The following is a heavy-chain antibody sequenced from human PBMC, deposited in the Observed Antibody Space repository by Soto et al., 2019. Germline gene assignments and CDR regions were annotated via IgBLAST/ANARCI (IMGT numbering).Heavy chain of an antibody. Sequence: SGPTLVKPTQTLTLTCTFSGFSLSTSGVGVGWIRQPPGKALEWLALIYWNDDKRYSPSLKSRLTITKDTSKNQVVLTMTNMDPVDTATYYCAHRPRGYSYGSNYFDYWGQGTLVTVSS. J-gene: IGHJ4*02. CDR2: IYWNDDK. CDR3: AHRPRGYSYGSNYFDY. D-gene: IGHD5-18*01. CDR1: GFSLSTSGVG. V-gene: IGHV2-5*01.